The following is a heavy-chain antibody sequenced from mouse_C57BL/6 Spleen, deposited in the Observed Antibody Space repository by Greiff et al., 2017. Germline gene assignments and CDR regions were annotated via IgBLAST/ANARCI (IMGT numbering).Heavy chain of an antibody. D-gene: IGHD1-1*01. CDR2: ISSGSSTI. Sequence: EVKLVESGGGLVKPGGSLKLSCAASGFTFSDYGMHWVRQAPEKGLEWVAYISSGSSTIYYADTVKGRFTISRDNAKNTLFLQMTRLRSEDTAMYYCARRTTVVAPDWYFDVWGTGTTVTVSS. CDR3: ARRTTVVAPDWYFDV. J-gene: IGHJ1*03. V-gene: IGHV5-17*01. CDR1: GFTFSDYG.